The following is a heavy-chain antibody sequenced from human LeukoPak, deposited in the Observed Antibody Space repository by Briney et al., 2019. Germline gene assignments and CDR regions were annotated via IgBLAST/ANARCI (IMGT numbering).Heavy chain of an antibody. J-gene: IGHJ4*02. CDR1: GGSISSYY. D-gene: IGHD4-17*01. CDR2: IYYSGST. V-gene: IGHV4-59*01. CDR3: ARGAYGDPTSFDY. Sequence: SETLSLTCTVSGGSISSYYWSWIRQPPGKGLEWIGYIYYSGSTNYNPSLKSRVTISVDTSMNQFSLKLSSVTAADTAVYYCARGAYGDPTSFDYWGQGTLVTVSS.